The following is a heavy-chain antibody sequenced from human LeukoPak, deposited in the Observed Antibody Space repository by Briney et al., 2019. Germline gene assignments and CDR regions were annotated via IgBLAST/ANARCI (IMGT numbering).Heavy chain of an antibody. CDR2: VDYTGET. CDR3: AGTGASGILTGYSFDY. V-gene: IGHV4-39*07. Sequence: SETLSLTCSVSGASISSSRLYGGWVRQPPGKDLEWIASVDYTGETYYNPSLKSRVTISVDTSKNQFFLRLTTVTAADTAVYYCAGTGASGILTGYSFDYWGQGTLVTVSS. J-gene: IGHJ4*02. D-gene: IGHD3-9*01. CDR1: GASISSSRLY.